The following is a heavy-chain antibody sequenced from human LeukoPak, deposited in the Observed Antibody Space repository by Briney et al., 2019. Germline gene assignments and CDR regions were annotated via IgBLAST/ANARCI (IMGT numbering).Heavy chain of an antibody. J-gene: IGHJ4*02. CDR3: ARAGGFFSPFGY. V-gene: IGHV4-31*03. CDR2: IYYSGST. Sequence: PSETLSLTCTVSGGSISSGGYYWSWIRQHPGKGLEWIGYIYYSGSTYYNPSLKSRVTISVDTSKNQFSLKLSSMTAADTAVYYCARAGGFFSPFGYWGQGTLVTVSS. CDR1: GGSISSGGYY. D-gene: IGHD3-16*01.